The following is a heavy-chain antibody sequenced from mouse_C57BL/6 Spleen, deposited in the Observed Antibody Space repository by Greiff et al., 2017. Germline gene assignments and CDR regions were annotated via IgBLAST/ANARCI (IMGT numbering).Heavy chain of an antibody. D-gene: IGHD1-1*01. CDR1: GFTFSDYY. V-gene: IGHV5-16*01. Sequence: DVHLVASEGGLVQPGSSMKLSCTASGFTFSDYYMAWVRQVPEKGLEWVANINYDGSSTYYLDSLKSRFIISRDNAKNILYLQMSSLKSEDTATYYCARDRGYGSSLDYWGQGTTLTVSS. CDR2: INYDGSST. CDR3: ARDRGYGSSLDY. J-gene: IGHJ2*01.